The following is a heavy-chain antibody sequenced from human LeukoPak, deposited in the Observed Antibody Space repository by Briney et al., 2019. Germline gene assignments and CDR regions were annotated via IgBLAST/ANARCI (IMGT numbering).Heavy chain of an antibody. D-gene: IGHD1-26*01. J-gene: IGHJ4*02. CDR2: ISGGGGST. V-gene: IGHV3-23*01. Sequence: GGSLRLSCAASGFTFTSYSMNWARQAPGKGLEWVSTISGGGGSTYYADSVKGRFTISRDNSKNTLCLQVNSPRAEDTAVYYCAKGGKWDVTPFDYWGQGTLVTVSS. CDR1: GFTFTSYS. CDR3: AKGGKWDVTPFDY.